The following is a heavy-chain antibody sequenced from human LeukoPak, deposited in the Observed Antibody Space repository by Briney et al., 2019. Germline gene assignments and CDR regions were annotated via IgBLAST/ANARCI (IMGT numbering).Heavy chain of an antibody. V-gene: IGHV3-23*01. CDR1: GFTFSSYW. Sequence: GGSLRLSCAASGFTFSSYWMSWVRQAPGKGLEWVSAISGSGGSTYYADSVKGRFTISRDNSKNTLYLQMNSLRAEDTAVYYCAKILRQASIAVAASESDYWGQGTLVTVSS. D-gene: IGHD6-19*01. J-gene: IGHJ4*02. CDR3: AKILRQASIAVAASESDY. CDR2: ISGSGGST.